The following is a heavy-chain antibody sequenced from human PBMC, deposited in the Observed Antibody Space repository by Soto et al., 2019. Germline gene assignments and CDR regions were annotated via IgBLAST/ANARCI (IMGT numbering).Heavy chain of an antibody. Sequence: ASVEVSCKASGGTFTAKAIAWVRQAPGKGLEWMGGIIPIFGTANYAQKFQGRVTITADESTSTAYMELGSLRSEDTAVYYCARVETIFGVVTTYYFDYWGQGTLVTVSS. D-gene: IGHD3-3*01. V-gene: IGHV1-69*13. CDR2: IIPIFGTA. J-gene: IGHJ4*02. CDR1: GGTFTAKA. CDR3: ARVETIFGVVTTYYFDY.